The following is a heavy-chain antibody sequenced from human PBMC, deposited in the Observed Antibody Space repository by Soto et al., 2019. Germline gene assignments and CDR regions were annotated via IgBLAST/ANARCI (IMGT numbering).Heavy chain of an antibody. J-gene: IGHJ4*02. D-gene: IGHD6-13*01. CDR2: ISYDGSNN. V-gene: IGHV3-30*18. CDR3: AKDGGDSSSSWYTY. CDR1: GFTFSSYG. Sequence: QVQLVESGGGVVQPGRSLRLSCAASGFTFSSYGMHWVRQAPGKGLEWVAVISYDGSNNYYADSVKGRFTIPRDNSKNTLYLQMNSLRAEDTAVYYCAKDGGDSSSSWYTYWGQGTLVTVSS.